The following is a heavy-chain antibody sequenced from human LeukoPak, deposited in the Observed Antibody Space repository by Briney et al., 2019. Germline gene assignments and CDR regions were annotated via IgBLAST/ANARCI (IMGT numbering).Heavy chain of an antibody. CDR1: GGSISSSSYY. V-gene: IGHV4-39*07. Sequence: SETLSLSCTVPGGSISSSSYYWGWIRPPPGQGLEWIVSIYYSGSTYYNPYLKSRVTISVNTSKNQFSLKLSSVTAADTAVYYCARAIPYGSGSLSYYDYYGMDVWGQGTTVTVSS. J-gene: IGHJ6*02. D-gene: IGHD3-10*01. CDR2: IYYSGST. CDR3: ARAIPYGSGSLSYYDYYGMDV.